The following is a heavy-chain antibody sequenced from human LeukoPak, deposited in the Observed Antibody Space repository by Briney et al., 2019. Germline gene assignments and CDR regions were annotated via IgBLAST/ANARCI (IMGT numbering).Heavy chain of an antibody. CDR3: ARAGGYCTNGVCYDDYFDY. V-gene: IGHV3-48*03. J-gene: IGHJ4*02. D-gene: IGHD2-8*01. Sequence: GGSLRLSCAASGFTFSSYEMNWVRQAPGKGLEWVSYISSSGSTIYYADSVKGRFTISRDNAKNSLYLQMNSLRAEDTAVYYCARAGGYCTNGVCYDDYFDYWGQGTLVTVSS. CDR2: ISSSGSTI. CDR1: GFTFSSYE.